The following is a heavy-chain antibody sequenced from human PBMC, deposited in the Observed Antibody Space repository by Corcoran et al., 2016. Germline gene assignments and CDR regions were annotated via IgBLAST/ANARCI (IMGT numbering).Heavy chain of an antibody. V-gene: IGHV1-69*01. CDR3: ARGRVTYQLTLGGVDSNYPLGY. CDR2: IIPIFGTA. CDR1: GGTFSSYA. Sequence: QVQLVQSGAEVKKPGSSVKVSCKASGGTFSSYAISWVRQAPGQGLEWMGGIIPIFGTANYAQKFQGRVTITADESTSTAYMELSSLRSEDTAVYYWARGRVTYQLTLGGVDSNYPLGYWGQGTLVTVSS. J-gene: IGHJ4*02. D-gene: IGHD4-4*01.